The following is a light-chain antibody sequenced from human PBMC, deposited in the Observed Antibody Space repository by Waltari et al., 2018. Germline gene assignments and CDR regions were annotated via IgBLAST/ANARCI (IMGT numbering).Light chain of an antibody. J-gene: IGLJ3*02. CDR2: GKD. CDR3: SSRNGRENDVM. CDR1: RLRTDY. Sequence: SFELTQDPAVSVALGQAARSTCQGDRLRTDYANRYQLKPGQAPRLVMYGKDKRPSGIPGRFSGYSSGTTASLTITGAQAEDEADYYCSSRNGRENDVMFAGGTKLTVL. V-gene: IGLV3-19*01.